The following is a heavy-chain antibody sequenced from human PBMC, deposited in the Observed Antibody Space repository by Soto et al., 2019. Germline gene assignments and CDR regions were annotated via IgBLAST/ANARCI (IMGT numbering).Heavy chain of an antibody. Sequence: QVQLVQSGAEVKKPGASVKVSCKASGYTFTSYGISWVRQAPGQGLEWMGWISAYNGNTNYAQKLQGRVTMTTATFRSTAYMELRSLRPEDTAVYSFRGWVPPNAYWGQGTLVTVPS. CDR2: ISAYNGNT. J-gene: IGHJ4*02. CDR1: GYTFTSYG. V-gene: IGHV1-18*01. CDR3: RGWVPPNAY. D-gene: IGHD3-10*01.